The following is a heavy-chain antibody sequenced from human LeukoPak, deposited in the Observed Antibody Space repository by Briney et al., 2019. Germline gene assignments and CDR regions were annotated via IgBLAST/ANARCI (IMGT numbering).Heavy chain of an antibody. Sequence: GGSLRLSCAASGFTFSSYSMNWVRQAPGKGLEWVSSISSSSSYIYYADSVKGRFTIYRDNAKNSLYLQMNSLRAEDTAVYYCARGRTKIDFWSGYYGDHYGMDVWGQGTTVTVSS. J-gene: IGHJ6*02. CDR1: GFTFSSYS. CDR3: ARGRTKIDFWSGYYGDHYGMDV. V-gene: IGHV3-21*01. D-gene: IGHD3-3*01. CDR2: ISSSSSYI.